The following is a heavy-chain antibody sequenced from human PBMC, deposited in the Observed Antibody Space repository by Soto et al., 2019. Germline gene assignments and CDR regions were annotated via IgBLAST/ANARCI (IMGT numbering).Heavy chain of an antibody. CDR1: GGSLSGCY. V-gene: IGHV4-34*01. J-gene: IGHJ4*02. D-gene: IGHD5-12*01. CDR2: IKDGGLT. Sequence: QVQLQQWGAGLLKPSETLSLTCVVYGGSLSGCYWSWIRQPPGKGLEWIGEIKDGGLTNYSPSLKSRATISADRPKNQFSLKLYSVTAADTAVYYCARGQEGVVATHWDQGSLVTVSS. CDR3: ARGQEGVVATH.